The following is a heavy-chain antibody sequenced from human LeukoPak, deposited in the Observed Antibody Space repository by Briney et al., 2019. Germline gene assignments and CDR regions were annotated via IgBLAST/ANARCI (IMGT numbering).Heavy chain of an antibody. Sequence: SQTLSLTCAISGDSVSSNSAAWNWIRQSPSKGLEWLGRTYYRSKWYNDYAVSMKSRITINADTSKNQFTLQLNSATPEDTAVYYCARDLSGRFDPWGQETLVTVSS. J-gene: IGHJ5*02. CDR2: TYYRSKWYN. CDR1: GDSVSSNSAA. V-gene: IGHV6-1*01. CDR3: ARDLSGRFDP. D-gene: IGHD3-10*01.